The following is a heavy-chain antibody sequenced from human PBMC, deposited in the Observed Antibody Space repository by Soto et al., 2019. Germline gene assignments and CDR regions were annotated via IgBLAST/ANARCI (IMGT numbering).Heavy chain of an antibody. CDR1: GGTFSSYT. D-gene: IGHD1-26*01. Sequence: QVQLVQSGAEVKKPGSSVKVSCKASGGTFSSYTISWVRQAPGQGLEWMGRIIPILGIANYAQKFQGRVTITADKSTSTAYVELSSLRSEDTAVYYCARGLGGYSWFDPWGQGTLVTVSS. V-gene: IGHV1-69*02. CDR3: ARGLGGYSWFDP. CDR2: IIPILGIA. J-gene: IGHJ5*02.